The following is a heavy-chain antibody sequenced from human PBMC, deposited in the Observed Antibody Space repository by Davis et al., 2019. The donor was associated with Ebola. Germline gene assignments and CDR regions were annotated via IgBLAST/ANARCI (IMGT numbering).Heavy chain of an antibody. D-gene: IGHD3-10*01. CDR3: ARALVQGVIPRRHYYYYGMDV. Sequence: GESLKISCAASGFTFSGYWMHWVRQAAGKGLVWVSRIKSDGSSISYADSVKGRFTISRDNAKNSLYLQMNSLRAEDTAVYYCARALVQGVIPRRHYYYYGMDVWGQGTTVTVSS. CDR1: GFTFSGYW. J-gene: IGHJ6*02. CDR2: IKSDGSSI. V-gene: IGHV3-74*01.